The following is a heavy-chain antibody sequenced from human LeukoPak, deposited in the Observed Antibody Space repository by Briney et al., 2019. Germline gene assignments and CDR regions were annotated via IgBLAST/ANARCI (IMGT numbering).Heavy chain of an antibody. CDR2: INHSGST. V-gene: IGHV4-34*01. J-gene: IGHJ4*02. CDR1: GGSFSGYY. D-gene: IGHD4-17*01. CDR3: ARGSPLYGDYFDY. Sequence: SETLSLTCAVYGGSFSGYYWSWIRQPPGKGLEWIGEINHSGSTNHNPSLKSRVTISVDTSKNQFSLKLSSVTAADTAVYYCARGSPLYGDYFDYWGQGTLVTVSS.